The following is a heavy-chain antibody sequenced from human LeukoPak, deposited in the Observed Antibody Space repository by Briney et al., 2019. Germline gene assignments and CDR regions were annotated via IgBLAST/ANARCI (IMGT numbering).Heavy chain of an antibody. CDR3: ARSGYSSNWYKEYYFDY. D-gene: IGHD6-13*01. CDR2: INPNSGGT. J-gene: IGHJ4*02. V-gene: IGHV1-2*02. Sequence: ASVKVSCKASGYTFTGYYMHWVRQAPGQGLEWMGWINPNSGGTNYAQKFQGRVTMTRDTSISTAYMELSRLRSDDTAVYYCARSGYSSNWYKEYYFDYWGQGTLVTVSS. CDR1: GYTFTGYY.